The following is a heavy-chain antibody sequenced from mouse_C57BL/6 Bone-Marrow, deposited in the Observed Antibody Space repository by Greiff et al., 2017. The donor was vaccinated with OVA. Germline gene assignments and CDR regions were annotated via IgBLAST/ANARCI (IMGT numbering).Heavy chain of an antibody. CDR3: ARDYGNYGAWFAY. CDR2: INPSSGYT. V-gene: IGHV1-4*01. D-gene: IGHD2-1*01. Sequence: QVQLKQSGAELARPGSSVKMSCKASGYTFTSYTMHWVKQRPGQGLEWIGYINPSSGYTKYNQKFKDKATLTADKSSSTAYMPLSSLTSEDSAVYYCARDYGNYGAWFAYWGQGTLVTVSA. J-gene: IGHJ3*01. CDR1: GYTFTSYT.